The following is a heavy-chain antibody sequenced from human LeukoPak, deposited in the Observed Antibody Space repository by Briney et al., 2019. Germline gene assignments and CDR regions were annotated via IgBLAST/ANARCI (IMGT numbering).Heavy chain of an antibody. CDR3: AKDRRYCSSTSCYRSAFDI. D-gene: IGHD2-2*01. J-gene: IGHJ3*02. CDR2: IRYDGSNK. CDR1: GFTFSSYG. V-gene: IGHV3-30*02. Sequence: GGSLRLSCAASGFTFSSYGMHWVRQAPGKGLEWVAFIRYDGSNKYYADSVKGRFTISRDNSKNTLYLQMNSLRAEDTAVYYCAKDRRYCSSTSCYRSAFDIWGQGTMVTVSS.